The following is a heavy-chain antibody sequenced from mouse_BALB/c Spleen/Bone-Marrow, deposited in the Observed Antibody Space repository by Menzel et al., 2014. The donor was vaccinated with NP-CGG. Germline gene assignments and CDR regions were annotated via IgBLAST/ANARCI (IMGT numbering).Heavy chain of an antibody. J-gene: IGHJ2*01. Sequence: EVKVEESGGGLVKLGGSLKLSCAASGFTFSSYYMSWVRQTPEKRLELVAAINSNGGSTYYPDTVKGRFTISRDNAKNTLYLQMSSLKSEDTALYYCARQGYPYFDYWGQGTTLTVSS. CDR1: GFTFSSYY. D-gene: IGHD2-14*01. CDR2: INSNGGST. V-gene: IGHV5-6-2*01. CDR3: ARQGYPYFDY.